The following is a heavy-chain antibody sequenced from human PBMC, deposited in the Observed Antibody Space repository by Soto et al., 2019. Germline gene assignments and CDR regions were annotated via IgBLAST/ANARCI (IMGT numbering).Heavy chain of an antibody. Sequence: GASVKVSCKASGYTFTSYGISWVRQAPGQGLEWMGWISAYNGNTNYAQKLQGRVTMTTDTSTSTAYMELRSLRSDDTAVYYCARASDYDSSGYSDYWGQGTLVTVSS. CDR1: GYTFTSYG. D-gene: IGHD3-22*01. J-gene: IGHJ4*02. V-gene: IGHV1-18*01. CDR3: ARASDYDSSGYSDY. CDR2: ISAYNGNT.